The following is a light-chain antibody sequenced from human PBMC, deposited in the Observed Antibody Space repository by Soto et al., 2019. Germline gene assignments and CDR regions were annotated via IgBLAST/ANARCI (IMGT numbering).Light chain of an antibody. CDR1: QSVSSD. V-gene: IGKV3D-15*01. CDR2: GAS. J-gene: IGKJ1*01. CDR3: QQYYNWRPR. Sequence: EIVRTQSPATLSFSPGERSTLSCRPSQSVSSDLAWYQQKPGQAPRLLIHGASIRATGVPARFSGSGSGTEFTLTISRLQSEDFAVYYCQQYYNWRPRFGQGTKVDIK.